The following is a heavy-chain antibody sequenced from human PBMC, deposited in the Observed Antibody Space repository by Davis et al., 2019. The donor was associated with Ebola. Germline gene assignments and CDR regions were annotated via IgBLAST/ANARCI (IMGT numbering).Heavy chain of an antibody. Sequence: PGGSLRLSCAASGFTFSSYEMNWVRQAPGKGLEWISYISSSGSTIYYADSVKGRFTISRDNAKNSLYLQMNSLRAEDTAVYYRARGDRDDYVWGSYRRYFDYWGQGTLVTVSS. CDR2: ISSSGSTI. CDR1: GFTFSSYE. J-gene: IGHJ4*02. V-gene: IGHV3-48*03. CDR3: ARGDRDDYVWGSYRRYFDY. D-gene: IGHD3-16*02.